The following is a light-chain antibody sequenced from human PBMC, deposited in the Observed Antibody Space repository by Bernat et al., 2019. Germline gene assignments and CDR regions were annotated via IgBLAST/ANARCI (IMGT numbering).Light chain of an antibody. CDR3: AAWDDSLSGFYV. CDR2: SNN. Sequence: QSVLTQPPSASGTPGQRVTISCSGSSSNIGSNYVYWYQQLPGTAPKLLIYSNNQRPSGVPDRFSGSKSGTSASLAIRGLRSEDEADYYCAAWDDSLSGFYVFGTGTKVTVL. J-gene: IGLJ1*01. V-gene: IGLV1-47*02. CDR1: SSNIGSNY.